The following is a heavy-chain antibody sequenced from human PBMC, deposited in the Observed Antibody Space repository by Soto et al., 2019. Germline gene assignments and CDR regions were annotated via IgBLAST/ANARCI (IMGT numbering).Heavy chain of an antibody. V-gene: IGHV1-69*13. Sequence: GASVKVSCKASGGTFSSYAISWVRQAPGQGLEWMGGIIPIFGTANYAQKFQGRVTITADESTSTAYMELSSLRSEDTAVYYCARVGLEITMVREVIIGPLDYWGQGTLVTVSS. CDR2: IIPIFGTA. CDR3: ARVGLEITMVREVIIGPLDY. CDR1: GGTFSSYA. D-gene: IGHD3-10*01. J-gene: IGHJ4*02.